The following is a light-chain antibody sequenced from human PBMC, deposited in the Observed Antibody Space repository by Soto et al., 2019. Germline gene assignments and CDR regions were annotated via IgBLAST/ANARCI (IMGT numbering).Light chain of an antibody. Sequence: QSVLTQPPSVSGAPGQRVTISCTGCSSNIGAGSDVHWYQHLPGTAPKLLIYGNNNRPSGVPDRFSASKSGTSASLAITGLQAEDEAEYFCQSYDTSLTSSAVFGGGTKLTVL. CDR2: GNN. CDR3: QSYDTSLTSSAV. V-gene: IGLV1-40*01. CDR1: SSNIGAGSD. J-gene: IGLJ3*02.